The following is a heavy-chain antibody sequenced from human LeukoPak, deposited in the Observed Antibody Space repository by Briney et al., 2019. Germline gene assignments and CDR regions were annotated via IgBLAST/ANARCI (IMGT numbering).Heavy chain of an antibody. V-gene: IGHV3-74*03. CDR2: IHNDGGGT. CDR3: AKREVRRPLYEENYYYGMDV. CDR1: GFPFAKSW. Sequence: AGGSLRLSCAASGFPFAKSWMHWVRQAPGKGLVWVSRIHNDGGGTTYADSVKGRFTISRDNSKNTLYLQMNSLRAEDTAVYYCAKREVRRPLYEENYYYGMDVWGQGTTVTVSS. D-gene: IGHD2-2*02. J-gene: IGHJ6*02.